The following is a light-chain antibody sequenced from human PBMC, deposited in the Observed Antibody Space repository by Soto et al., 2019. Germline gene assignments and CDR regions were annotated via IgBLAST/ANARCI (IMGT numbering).Light chain of an antibody. CDR3: QQYGSSPLMYT. J-gene: IGKJ2*01. CDR1: QSVSSTY. V-gene: IGKV3-20*01. Sequence: ENVLTQSPGTLSLSPGERATLSCRASQSVSSTYLAWYQHKPGQAPRLLIYGASSRAIGIPDRFSGSGSGTDCTLTISRLEPEDFAVYYCQQYGSSPLMYTFGQGTKLEIK. CDR2: GAS.